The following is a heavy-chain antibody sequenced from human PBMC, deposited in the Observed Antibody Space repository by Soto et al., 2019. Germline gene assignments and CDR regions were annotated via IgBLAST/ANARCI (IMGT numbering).Heavy chain of an antibody. CDR1: GGSISSNNW. J-gene: IGHJ4*02. Sequence: QVQLQESGPGLVKPSGTLSLSCAVSGGSISSNNWWSWVRQPPGKGLEWIGEIYHSGSTNYNSSLKSRVTIPVDKSKNQFSLNLRSVTAADTAVYYCARVEGDFDYWGQGALVTVSS. CDR3: ARVEGDFDY. V-gene: IGHV4-4*02. CDR2: IYHSGST.